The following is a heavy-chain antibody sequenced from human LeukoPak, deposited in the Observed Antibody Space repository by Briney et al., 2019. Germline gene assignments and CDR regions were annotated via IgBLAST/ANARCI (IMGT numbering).Heavy chain of an antibody. CDR2: INHSGST. J-gene: IGHJ5*02. D-gene: IGHD2-15*01. V-gene: IGHV4-39*01. CDR1: GGSISSSSYY. CDR3: ARHRCSGGSCYPMNWFDP. Sequence: SSETLSLTCTVSGGSISSSSYYWSWIRQPPGKGLEWIWEINHSGSTNYNPSLKSRVTISVDTSKNQFSLKLSSVTAADTAVYYCARHRCSGGSCYPMNWFDPWGQGTLVTVSS.